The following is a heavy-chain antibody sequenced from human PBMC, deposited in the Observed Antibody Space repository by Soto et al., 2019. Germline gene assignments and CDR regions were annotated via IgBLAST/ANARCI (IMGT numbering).Heavy chain of an antibody. CDR2: TIPIFGTA. D-gene: IGHD2-15*01. CDR1: GGTFSSYA. J-gene: IGHJ4*02. Sequence: QVQLVQSGAEVKKPGSSVKVSCKASGGTFSSYAISWVRQAPGQGLEWMGGTIPIFGTANYAQKFQGRVTITADKSTSTAYMELSSLRSEDTAVYYCAIGTIGYCSGGSCYSPDYWGQGTLVTVSS. CDR3: AIGTIGYCSGGSCYSPDY. V-gene: IGHV1-69*06.